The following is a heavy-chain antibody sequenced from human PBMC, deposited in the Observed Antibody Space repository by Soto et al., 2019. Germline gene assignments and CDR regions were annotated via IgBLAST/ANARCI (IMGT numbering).Heavy chain of an antibody. V-gene: IGHV3-23*01. Sequence: GGSLSLSCAASGFIFKSFGLCWVRQAPGKGLEWISSISGSGFKKYYDDSVKGRFPISRDNTKSTVNLELKNLSPEDTAVYHCAKNQGVELVPLATVNWFDPWGQGSVVTVSS. CDR1: GFIFKSFG. CDR2: ISGSGFKK. CDR3: AKNQGVELVPLATVNWFDP. J-gene: IGHJ5*02. D-gene: IGHD1-1*01.